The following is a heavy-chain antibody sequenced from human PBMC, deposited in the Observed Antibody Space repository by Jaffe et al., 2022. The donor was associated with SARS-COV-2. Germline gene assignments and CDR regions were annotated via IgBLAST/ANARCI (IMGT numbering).Heavy chain of an antibody. J-gene: IGHJ6*02. CDR3: AKDLVPAAIGYYYYGMDV. V-gene: IGHV3-30*18. CDR1: GFTFSSYG. CDR2: ISYDGSNK. D-gene: IGHD2-2*02. Sequence: QVQLVESGGGVVQPGRSLRLSCAASGFTFSSYGMHWVRQAPGKGLEWVAVISYDGSNKYYADSVKGRFTISRDNSKNTLYLQMNSLRAEDTAVYYCAKDLVPAAIGYYYYGMDVWGQGTTVTVSS.